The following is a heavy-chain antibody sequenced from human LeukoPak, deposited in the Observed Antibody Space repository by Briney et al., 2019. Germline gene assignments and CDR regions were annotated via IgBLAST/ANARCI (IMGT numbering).Heavy chain of an antibody. Sequence: SETLSLTCAVYGGSFRGYYWRWIRQPPGRGREGVGEINHSGSTNYNPSLTSRVTISVDTSKNQCSLKLSSVTAADTAVYYCASKLIYYDSSGYYGLATALWFDYWGQGTLVTVSS. V-gene: IGHV4-34*01. D-gene: IGHD3-22*01. CDR3: ASKLIYYDSSGYYGLATALWFDY. CDR2: INHSGST. CDR1: GGSFRGYY. J-gene: IGHJ4*02.